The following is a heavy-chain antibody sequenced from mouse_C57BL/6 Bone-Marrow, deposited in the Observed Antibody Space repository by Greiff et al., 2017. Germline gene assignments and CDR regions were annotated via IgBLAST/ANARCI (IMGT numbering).Heavy chain of an antibody. J-gene: IGHJ4*01. CDR1: GFTFSDYG. CDR2: ISSGSSTI. D-gene: IGHD1-1*01. V-gene: IGHV5-17*01. CDR3: ARVGGLHYGSSYYAMDY. Sequence: EVKVVASGGGLVKPGGSLTLSCAASGFTFSDYGMHWVRQAPEKGLEWVAYISSGSSTIYYADTVKGRFTISSDNAKNTLFLQMTSLRSEDTAMYYCARVGGLHYGSSYYAMDYWGQGTSVTVSS.